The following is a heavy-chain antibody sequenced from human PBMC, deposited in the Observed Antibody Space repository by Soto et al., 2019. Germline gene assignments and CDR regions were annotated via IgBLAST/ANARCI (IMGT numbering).Heavy chain of an antibody. D-gene: IGHD3-22*01. Sequence: PSETLSLTCTVSGGSISSSSYYWGWIRQPPGKGLEWIGSIYYSGSTYYNPSLKSRVTISVDTSKNQFSLKLSSVTAADPAVYYCARRYYYDSSGYYPSFDYWGQGNVVTVYS. CDR3: ARRYYYDSSGYYPSFDY. CDR1: GGSISSSSYY. J-gene: IGHJ4*02. V-gene: IGHV4-39*01. CDR2: IYYSGST.